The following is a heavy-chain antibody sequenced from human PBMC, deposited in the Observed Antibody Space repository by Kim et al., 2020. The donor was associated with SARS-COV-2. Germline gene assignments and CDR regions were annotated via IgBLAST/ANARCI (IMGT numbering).Heavy chain of an antibody. V-gene: IGHV3-66*01. Sequence: GGSLRLSCAASGFTVSSNYMSWVRQAPGKGLEWVSVIYSGGSTYYADSVKGRFTISRDNSKNTLYLQMNSLRAEDTAVYYCARALPGYYGSGSYLVDPWGQGTLVTVSS. J-gene: IGHJ5*02. D-gene: IGHD3-10*01. CDR1: GFTVSSNY. CDR2: IYSGGST. CDR3: ARALPGYYGSGSYLVDP.